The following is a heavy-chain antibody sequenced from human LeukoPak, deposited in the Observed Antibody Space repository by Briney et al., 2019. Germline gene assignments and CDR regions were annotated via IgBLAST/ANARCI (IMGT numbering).Heavy chain of an antibody. CDR1: GFTFSSYA. CDR2: ISGSGGST. V-gene: IGHV3-23*01. Sequence: PGGSLRLSCAASGFTFSSYAMSWVRQAPGKGLEWVSAISGSGGSTYYADSVKGRFTISRDNSKNTLYLQMNSLRAEDTAVYYCAKELPKAMVRGVIFGFKVYTALPDWGQGTLVTVSS. D-gene: IGHD3-10*01. CDR3: AKELPKAMVRGVIFGFKVYTALPD. J-gene: IGHJ4*02.